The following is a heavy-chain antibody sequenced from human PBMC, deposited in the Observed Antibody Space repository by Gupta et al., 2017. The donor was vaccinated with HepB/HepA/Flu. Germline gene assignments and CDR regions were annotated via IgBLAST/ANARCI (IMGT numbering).Heavy chain of an antibody. Sequence: QVQLVQSGAEVQKPGSSVKVSCKASGGTFSSYAISWVRQAPGQGREWMGGIIPIFGTANYAQKFQGRVTITADKSTSTAYMELSSLRSEDTAVYYCARVPRPYCSSTSCLGGGNYYMDVWGKGTTVTVSS. J-gene: IGHJ6*03. CDR2: IIPIFGTA. CDR1: GGTFSSYA. D-gene: IGHD2-2*01. CDR3: ARVPRPYCSSTSCLGGGNYYMDV. V-gene: IGHV1-69*06.